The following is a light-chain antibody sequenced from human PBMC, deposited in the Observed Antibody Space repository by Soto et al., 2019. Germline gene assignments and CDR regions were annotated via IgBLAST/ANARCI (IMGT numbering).Light chain of an antibody. V-gene: IGKV3-11*01. CDR1: QSVSSY. CDR2: DVS. J-gene: IGKJ4*01. Sequence: EIVLTQSPATLSLSPGERATLYCRASQSVSSYLAWYQQKPGQAPRLLIYDVSNRATGIPARFSGSGSGTDFTLTISSLEPDDFAVYYCQQRSDWPSTFGGGTKVQIK. CDR3: QQRSDWPST.